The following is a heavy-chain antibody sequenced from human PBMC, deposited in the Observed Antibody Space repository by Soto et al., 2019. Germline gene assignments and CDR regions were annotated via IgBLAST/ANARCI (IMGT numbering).Heavy chain of an antibody. CDR2: IYYDGNT. D-gene: IGHD6-6*01. CDR1: GGSITSSSHY. Sequence: SETLSLTCTVSGGSITSSSHYWGWIRQPPGKGLGCIGNIYYDGNTYYNPSLKSRVTISLDTSKNQFSLRLNSVTAADTAVYYCARSSITSRLLMYPFDYWGQGTLVTVSS. J-gene: IGHJ4*02. V-gene: IGHV4-39*01. CDR3: ARSSITSRLLMYPFDY.